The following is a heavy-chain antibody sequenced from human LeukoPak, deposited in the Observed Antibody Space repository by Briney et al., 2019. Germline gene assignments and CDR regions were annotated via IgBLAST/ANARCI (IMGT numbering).Heavy chain of an antibody. CDR1: GYTFTDYY. CDR3: ARANALYCSSTSCLFDY. V-gene: IGHV1-2*02. J-gene: IGHJ4*02. CDR2: INPNSGGT. Sequence: ASVKVSCKASGYTFTDYYIHWVRQAPGQGLEWMAWINPNSGGTYYAQNFHDRITLTRDTSISTAYMELSRLRSDETAIYYCARANALYCSSTSCLFDYWGQGTLVTVSS. D-gene: IGHD2-2*01.